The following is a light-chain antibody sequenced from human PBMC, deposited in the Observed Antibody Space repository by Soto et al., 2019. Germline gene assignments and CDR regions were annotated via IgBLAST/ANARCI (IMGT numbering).Light chain of an antibody. CDR3: QQYGSSYT. V-gene: IGKV3-20*01. CDR1: QSISSNY. CDR2: GAS. J-gene: IGKJ2*01. Sequence: EIVLTQSPGTLSLSPGERATLSCRASQSISSNYLAWYQQKPGQAPRLLIYGASSRATDIPDRFSGSGSGTHFTLTISRLDPEDVAVYYCQQYGSSYTFGQGTKLEI.